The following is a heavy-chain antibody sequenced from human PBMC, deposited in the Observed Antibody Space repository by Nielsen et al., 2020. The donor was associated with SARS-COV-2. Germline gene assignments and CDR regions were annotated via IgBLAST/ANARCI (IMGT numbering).Heavy chain of an antibody. J-gene: IGHJ4*02. V-gene: IGHV4-61*05. CDR2: IYYSGST. CDR1: GGSISSSTYY. D-gene: IGHD6-13*01. Sequence: SETLSLTCTVSGGSISSSTYYWGWIRQPPGKGLEWIGNIYYSGSTNYNPSLKGRVTISVDTSKNQFSLKLSSVTAADTAVYYCARIGKSEGIDYWGQGTLVTVSS. CDR3: ARIGKSEGIDY.